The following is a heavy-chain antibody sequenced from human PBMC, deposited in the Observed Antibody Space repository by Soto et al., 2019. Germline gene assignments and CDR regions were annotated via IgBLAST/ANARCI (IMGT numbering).Heavy chain of an antibody. V-gene: IGHV3-21*01. D-gene: IGHD6-19*01. J-gene: IGHJ2*01. Sequence: EVQLVESGGGLVKPGGSLRLSCAASGFTFSSYSMNWVRQAPGKGLEWVSSISSSSSYIYYADSVKGRFTISRDNAKNSLYLQMNGRRAEDTAVYYCARDQVAGTRYFDLWGRGTLVTVSS. CDR3: ARDQVAGTRYFDL. CDR2: ISSSSSYI. CDR1: GFTFSSYS.